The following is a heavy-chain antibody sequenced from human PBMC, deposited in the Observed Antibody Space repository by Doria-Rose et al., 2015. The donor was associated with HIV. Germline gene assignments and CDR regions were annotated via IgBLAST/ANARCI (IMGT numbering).Heavy chain of an antibody. Sequence: SGPVLVKPTETLTPTCTVSGVSLSSPGMGVSWIRQPPGKALEWLANIFSDDERSYKTSLKSRLTISRCTSKRQVVLTMTDMNPVDTATYYCARIKSSRWYHKYYFDFWGQGTLVIVSA. V-gene: IGHV2-26*01. CDR1: GVSLSSPGMG. CDR2: IFSDDER. D-gene: IGHD6-13*01. J-gene: IGHJ4*02. CDR3: ARIKSSRWYHKYYFDF.